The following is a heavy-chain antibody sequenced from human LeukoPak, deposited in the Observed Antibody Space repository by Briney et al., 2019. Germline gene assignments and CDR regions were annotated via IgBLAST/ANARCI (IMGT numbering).Heavy chain of an antibody. CDR3: ARVADYVWGSITTKYYFDY. J-gene: IGHJ4*02. CDR2: INHSGST. CDR1: GGSFSGYY. D-gene: IGHD3-16*01. V-gene: IGHV4-34*01. Sequence: PSETLSLACAVYGGSFSGYYWSWIRQPPGKGLEWIGEINHSGSTNYNPSLKSRVTISVDTSKNQFSLKLSSVTAADTAVYYCARVADYVWGSITTKYYFDYWGQGTPVTVSS.